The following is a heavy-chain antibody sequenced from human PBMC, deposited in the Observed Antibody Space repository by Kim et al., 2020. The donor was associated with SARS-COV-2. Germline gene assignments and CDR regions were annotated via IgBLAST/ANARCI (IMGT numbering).Heavy chain of an antibody. Sequence: YTSGSTNDNPSPQSRVTMSVDMSKNQFSRKLSSVTAADTAVYYCASALGHWGQGTLVTVSS. J-gene: IGHJ4*02. D-gene: IGHD3-16*02. CDR2: YTSGST. CDR3: ASALGH. V-gene: IGHV4-4*07.